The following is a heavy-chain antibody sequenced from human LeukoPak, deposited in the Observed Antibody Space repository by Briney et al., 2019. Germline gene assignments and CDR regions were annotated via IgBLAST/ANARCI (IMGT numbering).Heavy chain of an antibody. D-gene: IGHD3-10*01. CDR2: IRAYNGNT. CDR3: ARGVRDGMDV. Sequence: ASAKVSCKASGFTFTNYGLTWVRQAPGQGLEWMGWIRAYNGNTKYAQKLQGRVTMTTDTYTSKAYMELTSLRSDDTAVYYCARGVRDGMDVWGQGTTVTVSS. J-gene: IGHJ6*02. CDR1: GFTFTNYG. V-gene: IGHV1-18*01.